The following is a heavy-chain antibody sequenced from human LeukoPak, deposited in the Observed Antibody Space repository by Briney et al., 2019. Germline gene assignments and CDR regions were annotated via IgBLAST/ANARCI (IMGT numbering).Heavy chain of an antibody. CDR3: ARDPGNYYDSSVFADY. CDR1: GYTFTSYG. J-gene: IGHJ4*02. Sequence: GASVKVSCKASGYTFTSYGISWVRQAPGQGLEWMGWISTYNGNTHYAQKLQGRVTMTTDTSTSTAYMELRSLRSDDTAVYYCARDPGNYYDSSVFADYWGQGPLVTVSS. CDR2: ISTYNGNT. V-gene: IGHV1-18*01. D-gene: IGHD3-22*01.